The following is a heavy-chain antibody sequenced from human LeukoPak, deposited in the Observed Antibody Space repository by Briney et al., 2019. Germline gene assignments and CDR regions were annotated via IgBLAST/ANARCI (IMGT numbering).Heavy chain of an antibody. D-gene: IGHD3-9*01. J-gene: IGHJ6*02. CDR2: ISRSGDSL. V-gene: IGHV3-11*01. CDR3: AREVVIFPDYYYYGMDV. CDR1: GFPFRDYY. Sequence: GGSLRLSCAASGFPFRDYYMTWIRQAPGKGLERISYISRSGDSLYYADSVEGRFTISRDNAKNSLFLQMNSLRADDTAVYYCAREVVIFPDYYYYGMDVWGQGTTVTVSS.